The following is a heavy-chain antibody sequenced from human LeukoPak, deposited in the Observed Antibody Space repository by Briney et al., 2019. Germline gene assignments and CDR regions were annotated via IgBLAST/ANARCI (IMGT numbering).Heavy chain of an antibody. CDR3: AKEYGSSSNYYYGMDV. Sequence: GGSLRLSCAASGFTFSTYAMSWVRQAPGKGLEWVSAISGSGISTYYADSVKGRFTMSRDSSKNTLYLQMNSLRAEDTAIYYCAKEYGSSSNYYYGMDVWGQGTTVTVSS. D-gene: IGHD6-6*01. J-gene: IGHJ6*02. V-gene: IGHV3-23*01. CDR2: ISGSGIST. CDR1: GFTFSTYA.